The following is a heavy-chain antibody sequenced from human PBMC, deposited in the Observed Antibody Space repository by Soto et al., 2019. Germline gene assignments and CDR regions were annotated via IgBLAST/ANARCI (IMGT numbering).Heavy chain of an antibody. CDR1: GFTVSSNY. D-gene: IGHD2-2*01. V-gene: IGHV3-66*01. Sequence: GGSLRLSCAASGFTVSSNYMSWVRQAPGKGLEWVSVIYSGGSTYYADSMKGRFTISRDNSKNTLYLQMNSLRAEDTAVYYCAREYCSSTSCFNWFDPWGQGTLVTVSS. CDR3: AREYCSSTSCFNWFDP. CDR2: IYSGGST. J-gene: IGHJ5*02.